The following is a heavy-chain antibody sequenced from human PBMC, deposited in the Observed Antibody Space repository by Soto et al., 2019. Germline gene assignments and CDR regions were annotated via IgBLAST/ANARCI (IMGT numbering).Heavy chain of an antibody. CDR2: INPSRGGT. D-gene: IGHD6-13*01. CDR1: GYTFTIYG. CDR3: TRSIITTAGTDAFDL. Sequence: GASVKVSCTASGYTFTIYGISWVRQAPGQGPEWMGMINPSRGGTDYAQKFQGRVTMTRDTSTTTVYMELSSLRSEDTAIYYCTRSIITTAGTDAFDLWGQGTLVTVSS. V-gene: IGHV1-46*03. J-gene: IGHJ3*01.